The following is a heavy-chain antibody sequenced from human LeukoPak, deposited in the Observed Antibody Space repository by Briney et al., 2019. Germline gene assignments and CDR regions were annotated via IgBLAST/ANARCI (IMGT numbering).Heavy chain of an antibody. CDR2: ISAYNGNT. V-gene: IGHV1-18*01. CDR1: GYTFTSYG. CDR3: ATVYSGYDSFDY. Sequence: ASVKVSCKASGYTFTSYGISWVRQAPGQGLEWMGWISAYNGNTNYAQKLQGRVTMTTDTSTSTAYMELSSLRSEDTAVYYCATVYSGYDSFDYWGQGTLVTVSS. D-gene: IGHD5-12*01. J-gene: IGHJ4*02.